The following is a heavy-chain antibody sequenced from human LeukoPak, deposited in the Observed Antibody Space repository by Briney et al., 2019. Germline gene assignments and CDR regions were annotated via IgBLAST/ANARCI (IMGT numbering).Heavy chain of an antibody. CDR1: GGSIRSGGYS. CDR2: IYYSGST. Sequence: SETLCLTCVVSGGSIRSGGYSWSWIRQPPGKGLEWIGYIYYSGSTYYNPSLKSRVTISVDTSKNQFSLKLSSVTAADTAVYYCARADYDILTGPRGEIWGQGTMVTVSS. D-gene: IGHD3-9*01. J-gene: IGHJ3*02. CDR3: ARADYDILTGPRGEI. V-gene: IGHV4-30-4*07.